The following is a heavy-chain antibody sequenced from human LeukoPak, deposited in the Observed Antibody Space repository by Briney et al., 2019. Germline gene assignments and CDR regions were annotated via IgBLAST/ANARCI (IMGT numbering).Heavy chain of an antibody. V-gene: IGHV4-31*03. CDR3: AGDSSGWYSY. Sequence: TLSLTCTVSGGSISSGGYYWSWIRQHPGQGLEWIGYIYYSGSTYYNPSLKSRVTISVDTSKNQFSLKLSSVTAADTAVYYCAGDSSGWYSYWGQGTLVTVSS. D-gene: IGHD6-19*01. J-gene: IGHJ4*02. CDR1: GGSISSGGYY. CDR2: IYYSGST.